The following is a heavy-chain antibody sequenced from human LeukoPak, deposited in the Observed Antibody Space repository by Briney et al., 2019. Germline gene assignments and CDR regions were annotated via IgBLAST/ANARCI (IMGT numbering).Heavy chain of an antibody. CDR3: AKGGTYSREAFDI. Sequence: GGSLRLSCAASGFTFSSYAMSWVRQAPGKGLEWASTISASGGNTYDADSVKGRFTISRDNPKDTLHLQMNSLRGEDTAVYYCAKGGTYSREAFDIWGQGTMVTVSS. CDR1: GFTFSSYA. V-gene: IGHV3-23*01. CDR2: ISASGGNT. J-gene: IGHJ3*02. D-gene: IGHD1-26*01.